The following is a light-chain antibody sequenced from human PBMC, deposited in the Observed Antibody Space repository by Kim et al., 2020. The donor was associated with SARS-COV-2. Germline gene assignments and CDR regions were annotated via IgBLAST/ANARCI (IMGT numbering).Light chain of an antibody. V-gene: IGKV3-15*01. CDR1: QSVSSN. J-gene: IGKJ4*01. CDR3: QQYNDWPLT. Sequence: ETVMTQSPVTLSVSPGERATLSCRASQSVSSNLGWYQQKPGQAPRLLIYGASTRATGIPARFSGSGSGTEFTLSISSLQSEDFAVYYCQQYNDWPLTFGGGTKVDIK. CDR2: GAS.